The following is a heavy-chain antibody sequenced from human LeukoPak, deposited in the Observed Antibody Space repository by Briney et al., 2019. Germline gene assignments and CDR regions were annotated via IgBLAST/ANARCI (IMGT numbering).Heavy chain of an antibody. CDR2: ISGSGGST. J-gene: IGHJ4*02. D-gene: IGHD5-12*01. CDR3: AKGIVDIVATTLLYFDY. CDR1: GFTFSSYA. V-gene: IGHV3-23*01. Sequence: GGSLRLSCAASGFTFSSYAMSWVRQAPGKGLEWVSAISGSGGSTYYADSVKGRFTISRDNSKNTLYLQMNSLRAEDTAVYYRAKGIVDIVATTLLYFDYWGQGTLVTVSS.